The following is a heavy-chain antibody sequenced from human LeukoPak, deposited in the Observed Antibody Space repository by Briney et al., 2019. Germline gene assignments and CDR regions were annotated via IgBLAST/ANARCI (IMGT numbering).Heavy chain of an antibody. CDR2: ISYDGSNK. Sequence: PGGSLRLSCAASGFTFSSCGMHWVRQAPGKGLEWVAVISYDGSNKYYADSVKGRFTISRDNSKNTLYLQMNSLRAEDTAVYYCAKDLDGDSTYYYGMDVWGQGTTVTVSS. CDR1: GFTFSSCG. V-gene: IGHV3-30*18. CDR3: AKDLDGDSTYYYGMDV. J-gene: IGHJ6*02. D-gene: IGHD4-17*01.